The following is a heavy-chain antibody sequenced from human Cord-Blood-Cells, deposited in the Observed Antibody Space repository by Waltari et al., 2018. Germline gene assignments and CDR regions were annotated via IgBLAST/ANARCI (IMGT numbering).Heavy chain of an antibody. Sequence: QVQLVQSGAEVKKHGASVKVSCKVSGYTLTALSMPWVRQAPGKGLEWMGGFDPEDGETIYAQKFQGRVTMTEDTSTDTAYMELSSLRSEDTAVYYCATGAVRWRWFDPWGQGTLVTVSS. CDR2: FDPEDGET. CDR3: ATGAVRWRWFDP. D-gene: IGHD3-10*01. CDR1: GYTLTALS. V-gene: IGHV1-24*01. J-gene: IGHJ5*02.